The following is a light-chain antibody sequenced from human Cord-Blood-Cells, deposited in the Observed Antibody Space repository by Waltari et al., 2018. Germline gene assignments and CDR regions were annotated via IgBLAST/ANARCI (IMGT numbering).Light chain of an antibody. V-gene: IGLV2-8*01. CDR3: SSYAGSNNLV. J-gene: IGLJ2*01. Sequence: QSALTQPPSASGSPGQSVTISCTGTSSDVGGYNYVSWYQQHPGKAPKLMIYEFSKQPSGVPERFSGSKSGTTASLTVSVLQAEDDADYYCSSYAGSNNLVFGGGTKLTVL. CDR2: EFS. CDR1: SSDVGGYNY.